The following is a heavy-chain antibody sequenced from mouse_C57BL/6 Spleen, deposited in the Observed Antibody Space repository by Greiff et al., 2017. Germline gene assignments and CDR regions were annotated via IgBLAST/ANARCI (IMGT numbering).Heavy chain of an antibody. D-gene: IGHD2-1*01. CDR3: ARRGGGNSAWFAY. Sequence: EVQGVESGGGLVKPGGSLKLSCAASGFTFSSYAMSWVRQTPEKRLEWVATISDGGSYTYYPDTVKGRFPISRDNAKNNLYLQMSHLKSEDTAMYYCARRGGGNSAWFAYWGQGTLVTVSA. J-gene: IGHJ3*01. CDR1: GFTFSSYA. CDR2: ISDGGSYT. V-gene: IGHV5-4*01.